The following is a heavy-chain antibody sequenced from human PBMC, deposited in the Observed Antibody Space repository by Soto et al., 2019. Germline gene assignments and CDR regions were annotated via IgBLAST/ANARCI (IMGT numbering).Heavy chain of an antibody. Sequence: QVQLQESGPGLVKPSQTLSLTCTVSGGSISSGDYYWSWIRQPPGKGLEWIGYIYYSGFTYYNPSLKGRFNISVNTSQNQFSLRLSSVTASDSAVYYCARVTPPPADFDFWSGYYTHDYWGQGSLVTVSS. CDR3: ARVTPPPADFDFWSGYYTHDY. J-gene: IGHJ4*02. CDR2: IYYSGFT. V-gene: IGHV4-30-4*01. CDR1: GGSISSGDYY. D-gene: IGHD3-3*01.